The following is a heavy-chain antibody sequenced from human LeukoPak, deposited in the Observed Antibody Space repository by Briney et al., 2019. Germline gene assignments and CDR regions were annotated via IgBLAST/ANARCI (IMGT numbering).Heavy chain of an antibody. CDR3: AKHIYGVVSIQQ. Sequence: ETLYLTCAVYGESFSGYYWAWIRQPPGKGLEWVGRIRSRADGGTAEYATAVEGRFTISRDDSTNTLYLHMSNMKTEDTAVYYCAKHIYGVVSIQQWGQGTLVTVSS. V-gene: IGHV3-15*01. CDR2: IRSRADGGTA. J-gene: IGHJ1*01. CDR1: GESFSGYY. D-gene: IGHD3-3*01.